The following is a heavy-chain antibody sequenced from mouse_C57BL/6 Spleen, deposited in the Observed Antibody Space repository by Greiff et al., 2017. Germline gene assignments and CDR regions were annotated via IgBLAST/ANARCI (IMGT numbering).Heavy chain of an antibody. D-gene: IGHD2-1*01. Sequence: QVQLKQPGAELVRPGSSVKLSCKASGYTFTSYWMDWVKQRPGQGLEWIGNIYPSDSETHYNQKFKDKATLTVDKSSSTAYMQLSSLTSEDSAVYYCARLGGKSGYAMDYWGQGTSVTVSS. CDR1: GYTFTSYW. CDR2: IYPSDSET. CDR3: ARLGGKSGYAMDY. J-gene: IGHJ4*01. V-gene: IGHV1-61*01.